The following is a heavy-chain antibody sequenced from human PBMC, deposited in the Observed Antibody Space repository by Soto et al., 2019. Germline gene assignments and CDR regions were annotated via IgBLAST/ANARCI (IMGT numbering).Heavy chain of an antibody. CDR1: GFTFSNYA. Sequence: PGGSLRLSCAGSGFTFSNYAMTWVRQAPGKGLEWVLGVTINAGGTYYADSVKGRFTVSRDNSRNTLYLQMNSLRAEDTAIYYCARNSMRVSNSAYGYHFYLDVWGKGTTVTVSS. CDR2: VTINAGGT. D-gene: IGHD4-17*01. CDR3: ARNSMRVSNSAYGYHFYLDV. V-gene: IGHV3-23*01. J-gene: IGHJ6*03.